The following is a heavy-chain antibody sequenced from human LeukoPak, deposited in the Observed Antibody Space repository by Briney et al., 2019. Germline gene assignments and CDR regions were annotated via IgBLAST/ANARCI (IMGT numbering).Heavy chain of an antibody. CDR1: GGSISSSSYY. J-gene: IGHJ6*03. V-gene: IGHV4-39*01. D-gene: IGHD2-2*01. CDR2: IYYSGST. Sequence: SETLSLTCTVSGGSISSSSYYWGWLRQPPGKGLEWIGSIYYSGSTYYNPSLKSRVTISVDTSKNQFSLKLSSVTAADTAVYYCARHQYCSSTSCLAGYYYYYYMDVWGKGTTVTVSS. CDR3: ARHQYCSSTSCLAGYYYYYYMDV.